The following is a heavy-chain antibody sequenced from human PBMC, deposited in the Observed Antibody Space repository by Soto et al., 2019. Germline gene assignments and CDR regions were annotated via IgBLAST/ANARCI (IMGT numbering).Heavy chain of an antibody. J-gene: IGHJ4*02. Sequence: SQTLSLTCAISGDSVSSNSAAWNWIRQSPSRGLEWLGRTYYRSKWYNDYAVSVKSRITINPDTSKNQFSLQLNSVTPEDTAVYYCARVSSGWYGEVIDYFDYWGQGTLVTVSS. CDR1: GDSVSSNSAA. CDR2: TYYRSKWYN. D-gene: IGHD6-19*01. CDR3: ARVSSGWYGEVIDYFDY. V-gene: IGHV6-1*01.